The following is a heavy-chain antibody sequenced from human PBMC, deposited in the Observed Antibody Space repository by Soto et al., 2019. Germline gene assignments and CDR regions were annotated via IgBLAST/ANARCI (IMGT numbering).Heavy chain of an antibody. D-gene: IGHD1-1*01. CDR1: GFTLSDHY. J-gene: IGHJ4*02. Sequence: GSLRLSCTASGFTLSDHYMSWIRQAPGKGLEWISYIRSDNNNTFYADSVKGRFTISRENAENSLYLQMNSLRAEDTALYYCAKDRPRRTSGYFFDYWGQGTPVTVSS. CDR3: AKDRPRRTSGYFFDY. CDR2: IRSDNNNT. V-gene: IGHV3-11*01.